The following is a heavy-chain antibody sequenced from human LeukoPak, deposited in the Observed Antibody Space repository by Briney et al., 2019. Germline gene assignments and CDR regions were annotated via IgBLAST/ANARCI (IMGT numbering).Heavy chain of an antibody. CDR2: ISGSGGST. D-gene: IGHD6-19*01. CDR1: GFTFSSYG. J-gene: IGHJ4*02. V-gene: IGHV3-23*01. CDR3: AKEGVGIVVAGDLDY. Sequence: GGSLRLSCAASGFTFSSYGMSWVRQAPGKGLEWVSAISGSGGSTYYADSVKGRFTISRDNSKNTLYLQMNSLRAEDTAVYYCAKEGVGIVVAGDLDYWGQGTLVTVSS.